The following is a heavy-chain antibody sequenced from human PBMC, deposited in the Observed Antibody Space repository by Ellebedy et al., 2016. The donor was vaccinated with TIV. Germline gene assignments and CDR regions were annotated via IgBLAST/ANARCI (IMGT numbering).Heavy chain of an antibody. J-gene: IGHJ4*02. CDR3: ARDLRVAEAGIA. CDR2: ISYVGGNK. V-gene: IGHV3-30*04. Sequence: GGSLRLXXAASGFTFSHYFMHWVRQAPGKGLEWVAVISYVGGNKYYADSVKGRFTISRDNSKNTLYLQMNSLRPEDTAVYFCARDLRVAEAGIAWGQGTLVTVSS. D-gene: IGHD6-19*01. CDR1: GFTFSHYF.